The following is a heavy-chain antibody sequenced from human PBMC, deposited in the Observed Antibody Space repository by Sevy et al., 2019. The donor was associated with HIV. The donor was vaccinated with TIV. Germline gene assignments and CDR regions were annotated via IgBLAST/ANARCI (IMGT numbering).Heavy chain of an antibody. D-gene: IGHD2-21*01. V-gene: IGHV3-30*02. CDR1: GFRFSSYG. CDR2: LQYDGSNK. CDR3: VKEGGGEGGDH. J-gene: IGHJ4*02. Sequence: GGSLRLSCAASGFRFSSYGMHWVRRAPGKGLEWMSCLQYDGSNKDYADSVKGRFTISRDNSKNTLYLQMNSLRVEDTAVSYCVKEGGGEGGDHWGQGTLVTVSS.